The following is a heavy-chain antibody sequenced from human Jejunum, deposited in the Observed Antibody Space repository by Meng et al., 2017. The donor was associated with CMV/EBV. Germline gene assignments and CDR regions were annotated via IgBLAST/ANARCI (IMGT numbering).Heavy chain of an antibody. V-gene: IGHV1-46*01. Sequence: QGLLLQSGAEVRKPGASVTVSCRSSGYIFTTYYIQWVRQASGQGLEWMGEIHPSGDTGYAQNFQGRVTMTTDKSTTTVYMTLSSLRSDDTAVYYCARTRFSSSRWSPVHNWGQGTLVTVSS. CDR3: ARTRFSSSRWSPVHN. CDR2: IHPSGDT. D-gene: IGHD6-13*01. J-gene: IGHJ4*02. CDR1: GYIFTTYY.